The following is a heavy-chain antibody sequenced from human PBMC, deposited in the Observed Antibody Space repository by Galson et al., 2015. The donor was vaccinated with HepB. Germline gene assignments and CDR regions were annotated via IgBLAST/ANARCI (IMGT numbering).Heavy chain of an antibody. D-gene: IGHD3-3*01. CDR3: ARGQSSHYDFWSGYQPPQDY. V-gene: IGHV3-7*03. CDR2: IKQDGSEK. J-gene: IGHJ4*02. Sequence: SLRLSCAASGFTFSSYWMSWVRQAPGKGLEWVANIKQDGSEKYYVDSVKGRFTISRDNAKNSLYLQMNSLRAEDTAVYYCARGQSSHYDFWSGYQPPQDYWGQGTLVTVSS. CDR1: GFTFSSYW.